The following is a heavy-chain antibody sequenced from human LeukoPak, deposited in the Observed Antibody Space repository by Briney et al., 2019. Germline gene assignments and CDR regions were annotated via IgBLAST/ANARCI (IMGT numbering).Heavy chain of an antibody. V-gene: IGHV6-1*01. CDR1: GDSVSSNSAA. D-gene: IGHD6-19*01. Sequence: SQTLSLTCALSGDSVSSNSAAWNWIRQSPSRGLEWLGRTYYRSKWYNDYTVYAVSVKSRITINPDTSKNQFSLQLNSVTPEDTAIYYCAREVAGTLAFDYWGQGTLVTVSS. CDR3: AREVAGTLAFDY. CDR2: TYYRSKWYN. J-gene: IGHJ4*02.